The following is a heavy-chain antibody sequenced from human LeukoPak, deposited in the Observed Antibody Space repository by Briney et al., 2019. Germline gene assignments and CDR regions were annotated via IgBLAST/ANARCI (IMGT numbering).Heavy chain of an antibody. J-gene: IGHJ4*02. CDR1: GYKFTNSW. Sequence: GESLKISCKGSGYKFTNSWIGWVRQMPGKGLEWMGIIYPGDSDARYSPSFQGQVTISADKSISTAYLQWSSLKASDTAMYYCARRSGWYYFDYWGQGTLVTVSS. V-gene: IGHV5-51*01. D-gene: IGHD6-19*01. CDR2: IYPGDSDA. CDR3: ARRSGWYYFDY.